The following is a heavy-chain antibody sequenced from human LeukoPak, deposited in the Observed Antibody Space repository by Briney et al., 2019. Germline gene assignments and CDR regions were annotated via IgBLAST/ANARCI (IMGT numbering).Heavy chain of an antibody. CDR3: TTFYHEYSPY. J-gene: IGHJ4*02. V-gene: IGHV3-15*01. D-gene: IGHD2/OR15-2a*01. CDR2: IKSNADGGTP. CDR1: GFSFMNAW. Sequence: GGSLRLSCASSGFSFMNAWMIWVRQAPGKGLEWVGRIKSNADGGTPDYAAPARGRFTISRDDSKNTLYLQMNSLKTEDTAVYYCTTFYHEYSPYWGRGTLVTVSS.